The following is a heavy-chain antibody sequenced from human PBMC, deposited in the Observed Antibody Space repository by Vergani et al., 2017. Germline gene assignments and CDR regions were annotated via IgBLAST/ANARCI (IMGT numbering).Heavy chain of an antibody. CDR3: ARGNYYGSGTYVDP. Sequence: EVQLVQSGAEVKKPGATMKISCKVSGYTFTDHYMHWVKQAPGKGLEWMGLVDPEDGETIYAEKFKGRVTISRDTSKNTLHLQINNLRVEDTAVYYCARGNYYGSGTYVDPWGQGTLVTVSS. J-gene: IGHJ5*02. D-gene: IGHD3-10*01. CDR2: VDPEDGET. CDR1: GYTFTDHY. V-gene: IGHV1-69-2*01.